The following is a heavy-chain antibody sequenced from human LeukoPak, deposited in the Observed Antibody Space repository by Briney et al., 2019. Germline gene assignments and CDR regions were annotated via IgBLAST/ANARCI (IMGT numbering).Heavy chain of an antibody. V-gene: IGHV3-30*02. Sequence: GGSLRLSCAASGFTFSSYGMHWVRQAPGKGLEWVAFIRYDGSNKYYADSVKGRFTISRDNSKNTLYLQMSSLRAEDTAVYYCAKDLRYSGNHYYYYYGMDVWGQGTTVTVSS. CDR2: IRYDGSNK. J-gene: IGHJ6*02. CDR3: AKDLRYSGNHYYYYYGMDV. CDR1: GFTFSSYG. D-gene: IGHD6-13*01.